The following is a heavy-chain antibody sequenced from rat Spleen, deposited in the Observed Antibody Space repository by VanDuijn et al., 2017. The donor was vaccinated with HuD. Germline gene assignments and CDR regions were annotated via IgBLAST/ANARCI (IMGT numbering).Heavy chain of an antibody. J-gene: IGHJ4*01. CDR2: ISNTGGRI. CDR3: VKEANYGGLMDA. CDR1: GFTFNNYW. V-gene: IGHV5-31*01. D-gene: IGHD1-11*01. Sequence: EVQLVESGGGLVQPGGSLKLSCVASGFTFNNYWMTWIRQAPGKGLEWVASISNTGGRIYYPDSVKGRFTISRDTAQNTVYLQMNSLRSEDTATYYCVKEANYGGLMDAWGQGASVTVSS.